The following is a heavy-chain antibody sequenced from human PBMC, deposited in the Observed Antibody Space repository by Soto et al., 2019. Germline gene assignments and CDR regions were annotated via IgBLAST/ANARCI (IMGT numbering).Heavy chain of an antibody. CDR2: IYYSGST. Sequence: SATLSLTCTVSGGSISSSSYYWGWIRQPPGKGLEWIGSIYYSGSTYYNPSLKSRVTISVDTSKNQFSLKLSSVTAADTAVYYCARHSARYYYDSSGYYPEGAFDIWGQGTMVTVSS. J-gene: IGHJ3*02. CDR3: ARHSARYYYDSSGYYPEGAFDI. D-gene: IGHD3-22*01. V-gene: IGHV4-39*01. CDR1: GGSISSSSYY.